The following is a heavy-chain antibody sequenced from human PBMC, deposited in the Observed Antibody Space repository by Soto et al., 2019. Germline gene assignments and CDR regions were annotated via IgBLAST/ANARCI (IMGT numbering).Heavy chain of an antibody. CDR3: ARGIGSVGATHYFDY. D-gene: IGHD1-26*01. V-gene: IGHV1-2*04. Sequence: ASVKVSCKASGYTFTGFYMHWVRQAPGQGLEWMGWINPDNSGTMFAQKFQDCVTMTRDTSISTVYMELNRLKSDDTAVYYCARGIGSVGATHYFDYWGQGTLVTVSS. CDR2: INPDNSGT. CDR1: GYTFTGFY. J-gene: IGHJ4*02.